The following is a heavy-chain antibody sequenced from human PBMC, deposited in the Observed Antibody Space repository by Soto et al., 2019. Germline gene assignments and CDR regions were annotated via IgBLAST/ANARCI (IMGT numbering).Heavy chain of an antibody. J-gene: IGHJ6*02. CDR3: ARRGGSSSGYYYYAMDV. V-gene: IGHV4-31*03. CDR2: IYSNGDN. CDR1: SDSMNSGGYY. D-gene: IGHD6-6*01. Sequence: SETLSLTCSVSSDSMNSGGYYWSCIRQHPGKGLEWIGYIYSNGDNYYNPSLKSRVTISVDTSKNQFYLNLTSVTAADTAVYYCARRGGSSSGYYYYAMDVWGQGTTVTVSS.